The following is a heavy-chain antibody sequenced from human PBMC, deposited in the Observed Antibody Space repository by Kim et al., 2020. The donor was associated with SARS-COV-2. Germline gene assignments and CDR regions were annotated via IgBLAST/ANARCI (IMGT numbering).Heavy chain of an antibody. CDR2: INHSGST. V-gene: IGHV4-34*01. CDR3: ARGNKLRYFDWLSPTSNW. CDR1: GGSFSGYY. Sequence: SETLSLTCAVYGGSFSGYYWSWIRQPPGKGLEWIGEINHSGSTNYNPSLKSRVTISVDTSKNQFSLKLSSVTAADTAVYYCARGNKLRYFDWLSPTSNW. D-gene: IGHD3-9*01. J-gene: IGHJ5*01.